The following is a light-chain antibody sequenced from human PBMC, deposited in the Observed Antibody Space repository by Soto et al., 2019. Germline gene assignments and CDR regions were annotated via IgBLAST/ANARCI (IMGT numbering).Light chain of an antibody. CDR2: STS. CDR3: LLYYGGAQAAV. CDR1: TGPVTSGFY. V-gene: IGLV7-43*01. Sequence: QTVVTQEPSLTVSPGGPDTLTCASSTGPVTSGFYPNWFQQKPGQAPRALIHSTSTKHSWTPARFSGSLLGGKAALTLSGAQPEDEAEYYCLLYYGGAQAAVFGGGTKVTVL. J-gene: IGLJ2*01.